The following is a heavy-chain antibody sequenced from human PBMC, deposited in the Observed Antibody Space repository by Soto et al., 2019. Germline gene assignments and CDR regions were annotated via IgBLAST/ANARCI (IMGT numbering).Heavy chain of an antibody. J-gene: IGHJ4*02. CDR1: GFXXNSYW. Sequence: EVQLVESGGGLVQPGGSLRLSCAASGFXXNSYWMHWVRQAPGKGLVLVSRINSDGSSTYYADSVKGRFTISRDNAKNTLYLQMNSLRAEDTAVYYCATHLPNYWGQGTLVTVSS. V-gene: IGHV3-74*01. CDR2: INSDGSST. CDR3: ATHLPNY.